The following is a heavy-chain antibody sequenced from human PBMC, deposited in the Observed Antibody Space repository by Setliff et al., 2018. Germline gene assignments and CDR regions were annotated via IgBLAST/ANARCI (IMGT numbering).Heavy chain of an antibody. D-gene: IGHD3-16*01. CDR3: ARDGGEY. J-gene: IGHJ4*02. V-gene: IGHV3-48*01. CDR1: GFTFSSYA. Sequence: GGSLRLSCAASGFTFSSYAMSWVRQAPGKGLEWVSYISSSSTIYYADSVKGRFTISRDNPKNTLFLQMNSLRAEDTAVYYCARDGGEYWGQGTLVTVS. CDR2: ISSSSTI.